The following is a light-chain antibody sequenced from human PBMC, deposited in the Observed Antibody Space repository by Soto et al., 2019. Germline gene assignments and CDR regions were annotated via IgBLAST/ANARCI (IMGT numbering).Light chain of an antibody. CDR3: SSYTTRSVV. CDR1: SSDVGGYNY. CDR2: GVT. V-gene: IGLV2-14*01. J-gene: IGLJ2*01. Sequence: QSVLTQPASVSGSPGQSITISCTGTSSDVGGYNYVSWYQQHPGKAPKLMIYGVTNRPSGVSNRFSGSKSGNTASLTISGLQAEDEADYYCSSYTTRSVVFGGGTKLTVL.